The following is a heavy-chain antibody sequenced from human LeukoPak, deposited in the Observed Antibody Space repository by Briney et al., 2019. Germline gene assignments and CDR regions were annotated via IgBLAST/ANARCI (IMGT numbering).Heavy chain of an antibody. D-gene: IGHD5-18*01. J-gene: IGHJ4*02. CDR1: GGSISSSSYY. CDR2: IYYSGSA. CDR3: ATEYSYGYPDY. V-gene: IGHV4-39*07. Sequence: SETLSLTCTVSGGSISSSSYYWGWIRQPPGKGLEWIGSIYYSGSAYYNPSLKSRVTISVDTSKNQFSLKLSSVTAADTAVYYCATEYSYGYPDYWGQGTLVTVSS.